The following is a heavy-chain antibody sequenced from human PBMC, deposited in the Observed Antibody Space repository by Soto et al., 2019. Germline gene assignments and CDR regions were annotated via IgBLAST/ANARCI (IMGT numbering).Heavy chain of an antibody. D-gene: IGHD2-15*01. CDR1: GYTFTRYT. V-gene: IGHV1-3*01. CDR3: ARGIATGQLDP. J-gene: IGHJ5*02. CDR2: MNPDNGNT. Sequence: QVQLVQSGAEVKKPGASVKISCKASGYTFTRYTMNWVRQAPGQRLEWMGWMNPDNGNTTSSQKFQDRVIITRDTSASTAYMDLSSLRSEDTAVYYCARGIATGQLDPWGQGTLVTVSS.